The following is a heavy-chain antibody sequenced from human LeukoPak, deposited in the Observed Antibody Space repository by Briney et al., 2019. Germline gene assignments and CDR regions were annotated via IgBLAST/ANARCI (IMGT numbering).Heavy chain of an antibody. V-gene: IGHV1-69*06. CDR2: IIPIFGTA. CDR1: GGTFSSYA. J-gene: IGHJ6*03. D-gene: IGHD2-2*01. Sequence: SVKVSCKASGGTFSSYAISWVRQAPGQGLEWMGGIIPIFGTANYAQKFQGRVTITADKSTSTAYMELSSLRSEDTAVYYCASRTGVVPAADDYYYYMDVWGKGTTVTVSS. CDR3: ASRTGVVPAADDYYYYMDV.